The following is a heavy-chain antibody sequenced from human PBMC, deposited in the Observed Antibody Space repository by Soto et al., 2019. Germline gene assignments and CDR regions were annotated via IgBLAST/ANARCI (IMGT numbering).Heavy chain of an antibody. J-gene: IGHJ4*02. V-gene: IGHV4-39*01. Sequence: TETLSLTYNVSGGSISSGDYYWSWIRQPPGKGLEWIGYIYYSGSTYYNPSLKSRVTISVDTSKNQFSLRLTSVTAADTAVYYCATHPPYGPLDHWGQGTLVTVSS. CDR1: GGSISSGDYY. D-gene: IGHD4-17*01. CDR3: ATHPPYGPLDH. CDR2: IYYSGST.